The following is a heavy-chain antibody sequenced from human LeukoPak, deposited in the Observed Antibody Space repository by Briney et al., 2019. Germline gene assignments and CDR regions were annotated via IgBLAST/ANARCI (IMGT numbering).Heavy chain of an antibody. CDR1: GGSICSYY. V-gene: IGHV4-59*01. CDR2: IYYSGST. Sequence: SETLSLTCTVSGGSICSYYWSWIRQPPGKGLEWIGYIYYSGSTNYNPSLKSRVTISVDTSKNQFSLKLSSVTAADTAVYYCARDRDLTGGFDYWGQGTLVTVSS. CDR3: ARDRDLTGGFDY. D-gene: IGHD7-27*01. J-gene: IGHJ4*02.